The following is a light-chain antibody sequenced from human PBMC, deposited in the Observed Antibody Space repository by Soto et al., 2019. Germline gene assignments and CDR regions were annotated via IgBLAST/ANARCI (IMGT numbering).Light chain of an antibody. CDR1: SSDVGGYNY. CDR2: DVS. J-gene: IGLJ1*01. CDR3: CSYAGSYTLGV. V-gene: IGLV2-11*01. Sequence: QSALTQPRSVSGSPGQSVTISCTGTSSDVGGYNYVSWYQQHPGKAPKLMIYDVSKRPPGVPDRFSGSKSGNTASLTISGLQAEDEADYYCCSYAGSYTLGVFGTGTKLPVL.